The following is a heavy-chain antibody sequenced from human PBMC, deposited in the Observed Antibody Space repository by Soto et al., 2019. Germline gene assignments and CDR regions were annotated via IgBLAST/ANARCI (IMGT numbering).Heavy chain of an antibody. V-gene: IGHV3-13*01. CDR3: ARGGGAREFDY. Sequence: EVQLVESGGGLVQPGGSLRLSCAASGFTFSSYDMHWVRQATGKGLEWVSAIGTAGDTYYPGSVKGRFTISRENAKNSLYLQMNSLRAGDTAVYYCARGGGAREFDYWGQGTLVTVSS. D-gene: IGHD2-21*01. J-gene: IGHJ4*02. CDR2: IGTAGDT. CDR1: GFTFSSYD.